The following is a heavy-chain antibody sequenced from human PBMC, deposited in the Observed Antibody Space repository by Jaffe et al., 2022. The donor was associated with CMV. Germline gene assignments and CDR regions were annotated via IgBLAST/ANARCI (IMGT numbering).Heavy chain of an antibody. CDR1: GFTFSSYA. D-gene: IGHD5-12*01. V-gene: IGHV3-23*04. CDR2: ISGSGGST. CDR3: AKWSGYDLGYYYYYMDV. Sequence: EVQLVESGGGLVQPGGSLRLSCAASGFTFSSYAMSWVRQAPGKGLEWVSGISGSGGSTYYADSVKGRFTISRDNFKNTLYLQMNSLRAEDTAVYYCAKWSGYDLGYYYYYMDVWGKGTTVTVSS. J-gene: IGHJ6*03.